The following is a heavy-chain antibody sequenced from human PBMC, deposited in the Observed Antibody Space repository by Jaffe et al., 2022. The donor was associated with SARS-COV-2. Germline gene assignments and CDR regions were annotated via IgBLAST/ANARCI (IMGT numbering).Heavy chain of an antibody. D-gene: IGHD2-15*01. Sequence: QVQLQESGPGLVKPSETLSLTCTVSGGSMSSRYWSWVRQPPGKGLEWIGYIHYNGNTNYNPSLKSRVTISEDTSENQFSLKLTFVTAADTAIYYCARGCGGNPWEIMDVWGQGTTVTVSS. V-gene: IGHV4-59*11. CDR1: GGSMSSRY. CDR3: ARGCGGNPWEIMDV. J-gene: IGHJ6*02. CDR2: IHYNGNT.